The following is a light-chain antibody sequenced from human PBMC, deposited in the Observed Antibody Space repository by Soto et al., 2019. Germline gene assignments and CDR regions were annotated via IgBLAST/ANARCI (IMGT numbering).Light chain of an antibody. J-gene: IGKJ2*01. CDR3: QQYNNWPRT. Sequence: EIVMTQSPATLSVSPGERATLSCRASQSVSIHLAWYQRKPGQAPRLLIYGASTRATGIPARFSGSGSGTEFTLTISSLQSEDFAVYYCQQYNNWPRTFGQGTKLAIK. CDR2: GAS. V-gene: IGKV3-15*01. CDR1: QSVSIH.